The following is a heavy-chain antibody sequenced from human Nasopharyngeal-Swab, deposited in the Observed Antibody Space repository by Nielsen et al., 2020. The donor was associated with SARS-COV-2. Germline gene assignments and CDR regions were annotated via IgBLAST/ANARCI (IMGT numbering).Heavy chain of an antibody. J-gene: IGHJ4*02. CDR3: AKEAAY. CDR2: IYSCGST. V-gene: IGHV3-53*01. Sequence: VRQAPGKGLEWVSVIYSCGSTYYADSVKGRFTISRDNSKNTLYLQMNSLRAEDTAVYYCAKEAAYWGQGTLVTVSS.